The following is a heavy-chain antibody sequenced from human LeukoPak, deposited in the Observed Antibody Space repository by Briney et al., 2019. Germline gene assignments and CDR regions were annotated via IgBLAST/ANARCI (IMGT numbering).Heavy chain of an antibody. CDR1: GFTFSDYY. J-gene: IGHJ4*02. V-gene: IGHV3-11*06. D-gene: IGHD6-13*01. CDR2: ISSGSSYT. Sequence: GGSLRLSCAASGFTFSDYYMSWVRQAPGKGLEWVSYISSGSSYTNYVDSVKGRFTISRDNAKNSLYLQMNSLRAEDTAVYHCARDFRRSSSWPFDYWGQGTLVTVSS. CDR3: ARDFRRSSSWPFDY.